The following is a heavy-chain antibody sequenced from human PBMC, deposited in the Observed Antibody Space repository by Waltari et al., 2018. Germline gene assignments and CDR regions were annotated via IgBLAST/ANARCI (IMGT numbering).Heavy chain of an antibody. CDR2: ISWNSGSI. V-gene: IGHV3-9*03. D-gene: IGHD3-22*01. CDR3: AKGCTYYYDSSGYGDAFDI. J-gene: IGHJ3*02. CDR1: GFTFDVYA. Sequence: EVQLVESGGGLVQPGRSLRLSCAASGFTFDVYAMHWFRQAQGKGLEWVSGISWNSGSIGHADSLKGRFTISRDNAKNSLYLQMNSLRAEDMALYYCAKGCTYYYDSSGYGDAFDIWGQGTMVTVSS.